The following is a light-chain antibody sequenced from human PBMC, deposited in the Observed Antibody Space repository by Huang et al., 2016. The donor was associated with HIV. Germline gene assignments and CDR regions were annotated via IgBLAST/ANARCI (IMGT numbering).Light chain of an antibody. Sequence: IQLTQSPSSLSASEGDRVTITCRASQGISSYLVWYQQKPGKAPKLLIYAASTLESGVPSRFSGSGSGTDFTLTISSLQPEDFATYYCQQLNNFPLTFGGGTKVEIK. CDR3: QQLNNFPLT. V-gene: IGKV1-9*01. CDR1: QGISSY. J-gene: IGKJ4*01. CDR2: AAS.